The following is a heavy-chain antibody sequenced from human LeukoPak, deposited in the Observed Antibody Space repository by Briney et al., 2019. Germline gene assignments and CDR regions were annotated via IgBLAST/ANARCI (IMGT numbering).Heavy chain of an antibody. CDR1: GYSLSSGYY. CDR2: IYHSGST. CDR3: ARSDFWSGYRFDF. D-gene: IGHD3-3*01. J-gene: IGHJ4*02. Sequence: SETLSLTCSASGYSLSSGYYWGWIRQPPGKGLEWIGTIYHSGSTYYNPSLKSRVTISVDTSKNQFSLKLTSVTAADTAVYYCARSDFWSGYRFDFWGQGSLVTVSS. V-gene: IGHV4-38-2*02.